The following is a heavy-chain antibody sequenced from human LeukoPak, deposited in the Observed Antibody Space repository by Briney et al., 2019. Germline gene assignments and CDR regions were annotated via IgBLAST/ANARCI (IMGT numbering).Heavy chain of an antibody. Sequence: PGGSLRLSCAASGFIVSNNYMSWVRQAPGKGLEWVSAISGSGGSTYYADSVKGRFTISRDNSKNTLYLQMNSLRAEDTAVYYCAKDESSNYYGSGSYDPWGQGTLVTVSS. D-gene: IGHD3-10*01. V-gene: IGHV3-23*01. CDR2: ISGSGGST. CDR3: AKDESSNYYGSGSYDP. J-gene: IGHJ5*02. CDR1: GFIVSNNY.